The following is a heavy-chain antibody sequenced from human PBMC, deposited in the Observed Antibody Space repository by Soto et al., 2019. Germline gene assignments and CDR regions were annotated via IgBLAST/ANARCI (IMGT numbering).Heavy chain of an antibody. CDR2: ITGSGGST. D-gene: IGHD5-18*01. Sequence: GGSLRLSCAASGFTFSSYSMSWVRQAPGKGLEWVSAITGSGGSTYYADSVKGRFTISRDDSKNTLYLQMNSLRAEDTAVYYCAKEGDLIGYNYGSCFDYWGQGTLVTVSA. CDR1: GFTFSSYS. J-gene: IGHJ4*02. V-gene: IGHV3-23*01. CDR3: AKEGDLIGYNYGSCFDY.